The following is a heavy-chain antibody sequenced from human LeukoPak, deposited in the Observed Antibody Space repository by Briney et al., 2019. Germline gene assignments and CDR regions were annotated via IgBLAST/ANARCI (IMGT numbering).Heavy chain of an antibody. CDR3: ARDPLVRGVIMPYYYYYGMDV. J-gene: IGHJ6*02. CDR1: GYTFTSYD. CDR2: MNPNSGNT. D-gene: IGHD3-10*01. V-gene: IGHV1-8*01. Sequence: ASVKVSCKASGYTFTSYDINWVRQATGQGLEWMGWMNPNSGNTGYAQKFQGRVTMTRNTSISTAYMELSSLRSEDTAVYYCARDPLVRGVIMPYYYYYGMDVWGQGTTVTVSS.